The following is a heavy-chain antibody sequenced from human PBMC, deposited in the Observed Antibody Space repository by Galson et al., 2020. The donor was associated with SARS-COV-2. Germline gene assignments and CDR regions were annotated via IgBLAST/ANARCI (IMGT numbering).Heavy chain of an antibody. V-gene: IGHV3-13*01. CDR2: IGTAGDT. D-gene: IGHD2-2*01. CDR3: ARGQYCSSTSCFPYYYYYMDV. J-gene: IGHJ6*03. Sequence: GESLKISCAASGFTFTSYDMHWVRQATGKVLEWVSAIGTAGDTSYPGSVKGRFTISRENAKNSLYLQMNSLRAGDTAVYYCARGQYCSSTSCFPYYYYYMDVWGKGTTVTVSS. CDR1: GFTFTSYD.